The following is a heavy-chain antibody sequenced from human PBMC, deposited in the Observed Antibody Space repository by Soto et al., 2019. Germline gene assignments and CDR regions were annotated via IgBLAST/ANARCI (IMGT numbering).Heavy chain of an antibody. Sequence: LRLSCVASGFTFSSYWMSWVRQAPGGGLEWVANIKQDGTEIHYVESVKGRFTIFRDNAKKSLYLQMNSLRAEDTAVYFCASYSGSYFPVGHDRWGQGTLVTVSS. J-gene: IGHJ5*02. CDR3: ASYSGSYFPVGHDR. CDR2: IKQDGTEI. V-gene: IGHV3-7*01. CDR1: GFTFSSYW. D-gene: IGHD1-26*01.